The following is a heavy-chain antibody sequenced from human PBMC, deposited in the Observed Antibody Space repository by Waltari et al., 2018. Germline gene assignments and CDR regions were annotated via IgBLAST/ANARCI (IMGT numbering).Heavy chain of an antibody. CDR3: AKQFGSGSYYLDY. V-gene: IGHV3-23*01. D-gene: IGHD3-10*01. CDR2: ISGTGDST. Sequence: EVQLLESGGGLVQPGGSLRLSCAASGFTFSSYAMSWVRQAPGKGLKWVSAISGTGDSTYYADSVKGRFTISRDSSKNTLYLQKDSLRAEDTAVYYCAKQFGSGSYYLDYWGQGTLVTVSS. J-gene: IGHJ4*02. CDR1: GFTFSSYA.